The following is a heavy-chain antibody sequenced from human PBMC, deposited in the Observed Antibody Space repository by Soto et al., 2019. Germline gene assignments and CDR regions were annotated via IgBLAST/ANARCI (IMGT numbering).Heavy chain of an antibody. CDR2: LYYSGRP. J-gene: IGHJ4*02. CDR1: GGSISSYY. V-gene: IGHV4-59*01. CDR3: ARYFRGSGRYFFDH. Sequence: PSETLSLTCSVSGGSISSYYWTWIRQSPGKGLECIGHLYYSGRPKYNPSLKTRAAISVDPSKNQVSLRLRSVTAADTAVYYCARYFRGSGRYFFDHWGQGTLVTVSS. D-gene: IGHD6-19*01.